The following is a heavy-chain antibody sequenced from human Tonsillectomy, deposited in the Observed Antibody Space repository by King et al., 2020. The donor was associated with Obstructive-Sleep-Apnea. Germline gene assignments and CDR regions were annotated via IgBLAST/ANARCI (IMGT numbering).Heavy chain of an antibody. CDR1: GFTFSTYA. D-gene: IGHD3-22*01. CDR2: ISYYGSNQ. J-gene: IGHJ4*02. V-gene: IGHV3-30*04. CDR3: AREFGTSGYYFIDY. Sequence: QVQLVESGGGVVQPGRSLRLSCAASGFTFSTYAMHWVRQAPGKGLEWVAVISYYGSNQYYADSVKGRFTISSDNSKKTLYLQMNTLRAEDTAVYFCAREFGTSGYYFIDYWGQGTLVTVSS.